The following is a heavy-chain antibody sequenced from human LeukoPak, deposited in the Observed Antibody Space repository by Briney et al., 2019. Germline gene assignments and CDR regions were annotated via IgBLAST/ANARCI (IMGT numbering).Heavy chain of an antibody. J-gene: IGHJ4*02. V-gene: IGHV3-7*05. D-gene: IGHD5-18*01. Sequence: GGSLRLSCAASGFTFSSSWMSWVRQAPGKGLEWVANIKQDGSEIYYVDSVKGRFTIPRDNAKNSLYLQMNSLRAEDTAVYYCARGDGAMAFDYWGQGTLVTVSS. CDR1: GFTFSSSW. CDR3: ARGDGAMAFDY. CDR2: IKQDGSEI.